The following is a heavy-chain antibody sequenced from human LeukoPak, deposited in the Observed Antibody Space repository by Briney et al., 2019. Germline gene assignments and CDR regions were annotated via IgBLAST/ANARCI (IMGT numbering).Heavy chain of an antibody. J-gene: IGHJ4*02. CDR3: ATSRGSDGSGTY. CDR1: GXSISSYY. V-gene: IGHV4-59*01. Sequence: PSETLSLTCTVSGXSISSYYWSWIQQPPGKGLEWIGTFYNSGTNYNPSLTSRVTIVVDTSKNQFALRLSSVTAADTAIYYCATSRGSDGSGTYWGQGTLVTVSS. D-gene: IGHD3-10*01. CDR2: FYNSGT.